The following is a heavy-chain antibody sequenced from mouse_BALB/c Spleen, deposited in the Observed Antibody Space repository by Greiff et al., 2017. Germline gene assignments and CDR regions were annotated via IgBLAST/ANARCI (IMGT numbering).Heavy chain of an antibody. CDR3: TPTLAY. CDR1: GYTFTSYW. CDR2: IYPSDSYT. J-gene: IGHJ3*01. V-gene: IGHV1-69*02. Sequence: VQLQQPGAELVRPGASVKLSCKASGYTFTSYWINWVKQRPGQGLEWIGNIYPSDSYTNYNQKFKDKATLTVDKSSSTAYMQLSSPTSEDSAVYYCTPTLAYWGQGTLVTVSA.